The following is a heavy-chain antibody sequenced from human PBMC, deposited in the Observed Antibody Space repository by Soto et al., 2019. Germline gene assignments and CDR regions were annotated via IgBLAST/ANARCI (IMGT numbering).Heavy chain of an antibody. V-gene: IGHV3-48*02. Sequence: GGSLRLSCAASGFNFNFSSYSMNWVRQAPGKGLEWISYISYSSATIYYADSVEGRFTISRDNAKTSLFLQMSSLRDDDTAVYYFAKIGAPAGDVTYYYYALDVWGKGTTVTVPS. CDR1: GFNFNFSSYS. CDR2: ISYSSATI. D-gene: IGHD6-13*01. J-gene: IGHJ6*04. CDR3: AKIGAPAGDVTYYYYALDV.